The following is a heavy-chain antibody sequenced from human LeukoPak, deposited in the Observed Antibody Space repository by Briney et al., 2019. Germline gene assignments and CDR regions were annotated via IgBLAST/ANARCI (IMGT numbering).Heavy chain of an antibody. D-gene: IGHD6-13*01. CDR3: ATRSYSAGRDF. CDR1: GFTFTSYA. CDR2: ISRSGDST. V-gene: IGHV3-23*01. Sequence: PGGSLRLSCAASGFTFTSYAMTWVRQAPGKGLEWVSGISRSGDSTDYADSVKGRFTISRDNPKNMVYLQMNSPRVEDTAVYFCATRSYSAGRDFWGQGTLVTVSS. J-gene: IGHJ4*02.